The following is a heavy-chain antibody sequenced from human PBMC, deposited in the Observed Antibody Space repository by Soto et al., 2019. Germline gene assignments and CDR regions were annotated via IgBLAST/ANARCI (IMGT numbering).Heavy chain of an antibody. V-gene: IGHV4-39*01. Sequence: SETLSLTCTVSGVSIRASSYYWGWIRQPPGKGLEWIGTIYYNGETFYHPSLKSRITMSIHTSKNQFSLNMTSVTAADTAVYYCARHGSYWGQGTLVTVS. CDR2: IYYNGET. CDR1: GVSIRASSYY. J-gene: IGHJ4*02. CDR3: ARHGSY.